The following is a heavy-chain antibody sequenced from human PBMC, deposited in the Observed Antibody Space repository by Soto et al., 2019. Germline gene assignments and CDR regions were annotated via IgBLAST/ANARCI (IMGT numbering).Heavy chain of an antibody. CDR3: AGGSSSAWIDF. V-gene: IGHV4-39*01. CDR2: IYNGGGNT. D-gene: IGHD6-25*01. J-gene: IGHJ4*02. Sequence: SETLSLTCTVSGYSITGYHYYWGCIRQAPGKGLEWVGSIYNGGGNTYYNPSLKSRVTSSVDTSKNHFFMRLNSVTATDTAVYFCAGGSSSAWIDFWGQGTLVTVSS. CDR1: GYSITGYHYY.